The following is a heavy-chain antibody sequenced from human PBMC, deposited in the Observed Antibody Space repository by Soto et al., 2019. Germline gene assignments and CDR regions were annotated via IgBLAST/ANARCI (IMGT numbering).Heavy chain of an antibody. J-gene: IGHJ4*02. CDR1: GFTLSNYG. Sequence: PGGSLRLPCAASGFTLSNYGMSWVRQAPGKGLEWVSGILRSDYSTYYADAVKGRFIISRDNSKNALFLHMNSLRAEYTAVYFCAKDMHPNYCCDTSGPVACFDNWGRGTLFTVSS. D-gene: IGHD3-22*01. CDR3: AKDMHPNYCCDTSGPVACFDN. V-gene: IGHV3-23*01. CDR2: ILRSDYST.